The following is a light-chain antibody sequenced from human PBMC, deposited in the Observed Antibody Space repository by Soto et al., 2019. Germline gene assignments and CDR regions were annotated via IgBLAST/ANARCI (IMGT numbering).Light chain of an antibody. Sequence: ATQMTQSPSSLSASVGDRVTIACRASQGIRTELGWYQQKAGEAPKLLIYAASTLHSGVPPRFSGSGSGTDFTLTISSLQPEDFATYYCLQDYDSPRTFGQGTKVEMK. J-gene: IGKJ1*01. V-gene: IGKV1-6*01. CDR1: QGIRTE. CDR3: LQDYDSPRT. CDR2: AAS.